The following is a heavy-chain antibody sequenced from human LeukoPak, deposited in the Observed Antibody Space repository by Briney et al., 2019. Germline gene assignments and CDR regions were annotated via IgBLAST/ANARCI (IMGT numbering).Heavy chain of an antibody. Sequence: SETLSLTCTVSGYSISSGYYWGWIRQPPGKGLEWIGSIYHSGSTYYNPSLKSRVTISVDTSKNQFSLKLSSVTAADTAVYYCARPAHNSGSYGYWGQGTLVTVSS. J-gene: IGHJ4*02. D-gene: IGHD1-26*01. CDR2: IYHSGST. CDR3: ARPAHNSGSYGY. V-gene: IGHV4-38-2*02. CDR1: GYSISSGYY.